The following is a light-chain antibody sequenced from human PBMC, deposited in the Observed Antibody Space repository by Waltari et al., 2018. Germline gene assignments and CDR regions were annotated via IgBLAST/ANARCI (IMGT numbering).Light chain of an antibody. CDR2: DAS. V-gene: IGKV1-39*01. CDR1: QTISTY. CDR3: QQSYAAPYT. J-gene: IGKJ2*01. Sequence: DIRMTQSPSSLSASVGDRVTLPCRASQTISTYLNWYQQKPGKAPSLLIFDASNSQTGVPSRFSGSGGGTDFTLTIGNLQPEDFATYYCQQSYAAPYTFGPGTNLEIK.